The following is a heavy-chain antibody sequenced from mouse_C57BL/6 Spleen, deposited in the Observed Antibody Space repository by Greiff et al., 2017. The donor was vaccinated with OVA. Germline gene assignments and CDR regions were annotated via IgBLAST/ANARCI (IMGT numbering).Heavy chain of an antibody. J-gene: IGHJ1*03. V-gene: IGHV1-53*01. CDR3: ERSGYYGSSPHWYFDV. CDR2: INPSNGGT. D-gene: IGHD1-1*01. Sequence: QVQLQQPGTELVKPGASVKLSCKASGYTFTSYWMHWVKQRPGQGLEWIGNINPSNGGTNYNEKFKSKATLTVDKSSSTAYMPLSSLTSEDAEVYYCERSGYYGSSPHWYFDVWGTGTTLTVSS. CDR1: GYTFTSYW.